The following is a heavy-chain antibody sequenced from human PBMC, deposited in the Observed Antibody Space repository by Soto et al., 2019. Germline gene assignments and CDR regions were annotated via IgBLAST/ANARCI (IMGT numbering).Heavy chain of an antibody. CDR3: TTDWFYYGSGSYYNVY. CDR2: IKSKTDGGTT. V-gene: IGHV3-15*07. Sequence: VQLVESGGGLVKPGGSLRLSCAASGFTFSNAWMNWVRQAPGKGLEWVGRIKSKTDGGTTDYAAPVKGRFTISRDDSKNTLYLQMNSLKTEDTAVYYCTTDWFYYGSGSYYNVYWGQGTLVTVSS. CDR1: GFTFSNAW. D-gene: IGHD3-10*01. J-gene: IGHJ4*02.